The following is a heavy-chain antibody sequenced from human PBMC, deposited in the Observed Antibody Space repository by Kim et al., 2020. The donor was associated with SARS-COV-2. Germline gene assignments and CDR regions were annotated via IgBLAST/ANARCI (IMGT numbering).Heavy chain of an antibody. V-gene: IGHV3-23*01. CDR3: AKDFYSTLTGWFDP. CDR2: ISGSGGST. Sequence: GGSLRLSCAASGFTFSSYAMSWVRQAPGKGLEWVSGISGSGGSTYYADSVKGRFTISRDKSKNTLFLQMNSLRAEDTAVYYCAKDFYSTLTGWFDPWGQGTLVTVSS. D-gene: IGHD4-17*01. CDR1: GFTFSSYA. J-gene: IGHJ5*02.